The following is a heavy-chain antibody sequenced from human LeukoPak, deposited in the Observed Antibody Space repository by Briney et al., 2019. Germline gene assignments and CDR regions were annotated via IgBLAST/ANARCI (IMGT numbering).Heavy chain of an antibody. CDR2: IRYGGSKK. CDR1: EFSVGSNY. V-gene: IGHV3-30*02. J-gene: IGHJ4*02. Sequence: GGSLRLSCAASEFSVGSNYMTWVRQAPGKGLEWAAFIRYGGSKKYYADSVKGRFTISRDKSKNTLYLQMNSLRAEDTAVYYCAKDRRRDDVLTGSFSDWGQGTLVTVSS. D-gene: IGHD3-9*01. CDR3: AKDRRRDDVLTGSFSD.